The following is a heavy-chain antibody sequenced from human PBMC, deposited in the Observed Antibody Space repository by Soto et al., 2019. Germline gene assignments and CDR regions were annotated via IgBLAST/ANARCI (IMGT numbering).Heavy chain of an antibody. CDR3: ARSGDNYNVLDY. D-gene: IGHD3-10*02. V-gene: IGHV3-11*06. J-gene: IGHJ4*02. CDR1: GFTFSDYY. Sequence: GGSLRLSCVASGFTFSDYYMSWVRQAPGKGLEWLSYSSNSGTYTKYAGSVKGRFSISRDNAKNSLYLQINSLRGEDTAIYYCARSGDNYNVLDYWGQGTPVTVSS. CDR2: SSNSGTYT.